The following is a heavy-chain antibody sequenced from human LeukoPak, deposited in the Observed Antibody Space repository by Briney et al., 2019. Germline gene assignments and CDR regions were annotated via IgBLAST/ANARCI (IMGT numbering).Heavy chain of an antibody. J-gene: IGHJ4*02. CDR3: AKGRPYYYDSSGPSAFDY. CDR1: GFTFDDYA. V-gene: IGHV3-23*01. D-gene: IGHD3-22*01. Sequence: GGSLRLSCAASGFTFDDYAMHWVRQAPGKGLEWVSAISGSGGSTYYADSVKGRFTISRDNSKNTLYLQMNSLRAEDTAVYYCAKGRPYYYDSSGPSAFDYWGQGTLVTVSS. CDR2: ISGSGGST.